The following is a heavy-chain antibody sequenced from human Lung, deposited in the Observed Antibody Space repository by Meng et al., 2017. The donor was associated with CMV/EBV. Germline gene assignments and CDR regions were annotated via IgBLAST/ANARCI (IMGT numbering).Heavy chain of an antibody. D-gene: IGHD3-10*01. Sequence: VEWRQAAPGLGKPSETLSLTCAVSGATITNHNWWAGVRQPLGKGLEWIGEIPHRGRIAHNPSLKSRVSMSIDKSKNQCSLKLTSVTAADTAVYHCLRRSGGSVWGQGTLVTVSS. CDR1: GATITNHNW. CDR2: IPHRGRI. CDR3: LRRSGGSV. V-gene: IGHV4-4*02. J-gene: IGHJ1*01.